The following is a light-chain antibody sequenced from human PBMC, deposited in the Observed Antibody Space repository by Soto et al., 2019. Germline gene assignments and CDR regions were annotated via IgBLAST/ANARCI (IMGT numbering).Light chain of an antibody. CDR3: QRYNNWPPWT. Sequence: EIVMTQSPATLSVSPGERATLSCRASQSVSSNLAWYQQKPGQAPRLLIYGASTRATGIPARFSGSGSGTEFTLTISSLQSEDFAVYYCQRYNNWPPWTFGQGIKVEFK. J-gene: IGKJ1*01. CDR1: QSVSSN. CDR2: GAS. V-gene: IGKV3-15*01.